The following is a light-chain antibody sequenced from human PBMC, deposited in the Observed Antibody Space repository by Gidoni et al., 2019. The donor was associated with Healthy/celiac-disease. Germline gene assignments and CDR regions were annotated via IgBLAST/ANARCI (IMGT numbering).Light chain of an antibody. J-gene: IGKJ1*01. CDR3: QQRSNWLVT. V-gene: IGKV3-11*01. CDR1: QSVSSY. CDR2: YAS. Sequence: EIVLTQSPATLSLSPGERATLSCRASQSVSSYLAWYQQKPGQAPRLLIYYASNRATGIPARFSGSGSGTDFTLTISSLEPEDFAVYYCQQRSNWLVTFGQGTKVEIK.